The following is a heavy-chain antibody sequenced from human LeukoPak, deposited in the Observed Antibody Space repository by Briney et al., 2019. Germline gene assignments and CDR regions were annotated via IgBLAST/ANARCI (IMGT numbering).Heavy chain of an antibody. CDR1: GYTFTGYY. CDR3: ARELAPSSSCNTWFDP. D-gene: IGHD6-13*01. V-gene: IGHV1-2*02. CDR2: INPNSGGT. J-gene: IGHJ5*02. Sequence: ASVKVSCKASGYTFTGYYMHWVRQAPGQGLEWMGWINPNSGGTNYAQKFQGRVTMTRDTSISTAYMELSRLRSDDTAVYYCARELAPSSSCNTWFDPWGQGTLVTVSS.